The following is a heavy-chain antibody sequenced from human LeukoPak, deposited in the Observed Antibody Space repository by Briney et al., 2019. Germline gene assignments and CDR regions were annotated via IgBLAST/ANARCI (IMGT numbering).Heavy chain of an antibody. CDR3: AGGYYRGGSCGTYLDY. Sequence: GGSVKVSCKASGYTFTSCDINWVRQATGQGLEWMGWMNPNSGNTGYAQKFQGRVTMTRNTSISTAYMELCSLGSEDTAGYYFAGGYYRGGSCGTYLDYWGQETRDTVSS. CDR1: GYTFTSCD. V-gene: IGHV1-8*01. J-gene: IGHJ4*02. CDR2: MNPNSGNT. D-gene: IGHD2-15*01.